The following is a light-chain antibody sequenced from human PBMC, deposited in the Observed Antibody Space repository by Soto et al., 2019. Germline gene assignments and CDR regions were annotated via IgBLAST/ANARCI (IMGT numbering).Light chain of an antibody. Sequence: QSVLTQPPSASGTPGQRVTTSCSGSSSNIGSNYVYWYQQLPGTAPKLLIYRNNQRPSGVPDRFSGSKSGTSASLAISGLRSEDEADYYCAAWDDSLSGRWVFGGGTKVTVL. CDR3: AAWDDSLSGRWV. CDR2: RNN. CDR1: SSNIGSNY. V-gene: IGLV1-47*01. J-gene: IGLJ3*02.